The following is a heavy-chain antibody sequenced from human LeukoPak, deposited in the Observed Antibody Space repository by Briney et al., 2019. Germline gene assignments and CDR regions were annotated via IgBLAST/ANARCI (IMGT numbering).Heavy chain of an antibody. CDR1: GFTFSSYS. Sequence: GGSLRLSCAASGFTFSSYSMNWVRQAPGKGLEWVSSISSSSSYIYYADSVKGRFTISRDNAKNSLYLQMNSLRAEDTAVYYCAKDLDWYCGGDCYPYWGQGTLVTVSS. D-gene: IGHD2-21*02. V-gene: IGHV3-21*04. CDR2: ISSSSSYI. J-gene: IGHJ4*02. CDR3: AKDLDWYCGGDCYPY.